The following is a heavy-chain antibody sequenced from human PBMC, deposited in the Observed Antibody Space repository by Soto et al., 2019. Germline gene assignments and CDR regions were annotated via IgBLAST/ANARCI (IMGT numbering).Heavy chain of an antibody. J-gene: IGHJ5*02. D-gene: IGHD3-3*01. CDR3: AHRLHPYDPWSGYYL. CDR2: FYWDGDR. V-gene: IGHV2-5*02. Sequence: QITLKESGPTLVKPTQTLTLTCSFSGFALSTTGAGVGWIRQPPGKALEWLGIFYWDGDRRYSPSLQSRLTITKDTSKNQVVLTMTNMDHGDTATYYCAHRLHPYDPWSGYYLWGQGILVTVSS. CDR1: GFALSTTGAG.